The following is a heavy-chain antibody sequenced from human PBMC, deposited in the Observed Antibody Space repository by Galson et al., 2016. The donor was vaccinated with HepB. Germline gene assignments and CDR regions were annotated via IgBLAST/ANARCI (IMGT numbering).Heavy chain of an antibody. CDR1: GYVFTSYH. CDR3: ARVNGYYIWGSYRDHWYFDS. Sequence: SVKVSCKASGYVFTSYHLHWVRQAPGQGLEWMGIINPSGGRTTYAQKLQGRITMTRDTSTSTVYMGLSSLTSDDTAVYYCARVNGYYIWGSYRDHWYFDSWGRGTPVTVAS. J-gene: IGHJ2*01. V-gene: IGHV1-46*03. CDR2: INPSGGRT. D-gene: IGHD3-16*02.